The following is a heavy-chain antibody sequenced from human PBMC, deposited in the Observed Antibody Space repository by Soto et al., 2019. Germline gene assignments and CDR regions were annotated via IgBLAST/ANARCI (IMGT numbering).Heavy chain of an antibody. Sequence: SETLSLTCTVSGGSISSGGYYWSWIRQHPGKGLEWIGYIYYSGSTYYNPSLKSRVTISVDTSKNQFSLKLSSVTAADTAVYYCARVDIAARRGIDYWGQGTLVTVS. V-gene: IGHV4-31*03. CDR1: GGSISSGGYY. CDR3: ARVDIAARRGIDY. CDR2: IYYSGST. J-gene: IGHJ4*02. D-gene: IGHD6-6*01.